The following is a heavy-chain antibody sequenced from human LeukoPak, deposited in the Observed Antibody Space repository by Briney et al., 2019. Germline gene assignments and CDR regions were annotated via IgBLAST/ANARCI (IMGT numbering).Heavy chain of an antibody. CDR2: INHSGST. V-gene: IGHV4-34*01. Sequence: PSETLSLTCAVYGGSFSGCYWSWIRQPPGKGLEWIGEINHSGSTNYNPSLKSRVTISVDTSKNQFSLKLSSVTAADTAVYYCARLNRYFDWLLVDYWGQGTLVTVSS. J-gene: IGHJ4*02. D-gene: IGHD3-9*01. CDR1: GGSFSGCY. CDR3: ARLNRYFDWLLVDY.